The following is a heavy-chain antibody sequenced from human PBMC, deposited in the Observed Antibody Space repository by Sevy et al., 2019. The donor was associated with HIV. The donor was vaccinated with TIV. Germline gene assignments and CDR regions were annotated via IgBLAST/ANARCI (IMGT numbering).Heavy chain of an antibody. CDR1: GFTFSGPA. CDR2: ISYDGSKK. Sequence: GGSLRLSCAASGFTFSGPAMHWVRQAPGKGLEWVAVISYDGSKKYYADSVKGRFTISRDNSKNTLYLELNSLRDEDTAVYYCAKDQDVWDFDYWGQGALVTVSS. J-gene: IGHJ4*02. CDR3: AKDQDVWDFDY. V-gene: IGHV3-30*18. D-gene: IGHD7-27*01.